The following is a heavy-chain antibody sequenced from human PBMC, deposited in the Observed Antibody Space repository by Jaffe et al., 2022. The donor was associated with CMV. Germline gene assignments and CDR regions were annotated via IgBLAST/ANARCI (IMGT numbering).Heavy chain of an antibody. CDR1: GGSISSSSYY. Sequence: QLQLQESGPGLVKPSETLSLTCTVSGGSISSSSYYWGWIRQPPGKGLEWIGSIYYSGSTYYNPSLKSRVTISVDTSKNQFSLKLSSVTAADTAVYYCARVSRIAVAGTFDYWGQGTLVTVSS. D-gene: IGHD6-19*01. V-gene: IGHV4-39*01. CDR3: ARVSRIAVAGTFDY. J-gene: IGHJ4*02. CDR2: IYYSGST.